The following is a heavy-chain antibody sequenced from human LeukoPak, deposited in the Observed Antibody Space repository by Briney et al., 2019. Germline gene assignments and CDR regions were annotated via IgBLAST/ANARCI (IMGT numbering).Heavy chain of an antibody. Sequence: GGSLRLSCAASRFTFNNAWMSWVRQAPGKGLEWVGRIKSKTDGGTTDYAAPVKGRFTISRDDSRNTLYLQMNSLKTEDTAVYYCTTDFLGSGYYPHFDYWGQGTLVTVSS. D-gene: IGHD3-22*01. CDR1: RFTFNNAW. CDR2: IKSKTDGGTT. J-gene: IGHJ4*02. CDR3: TTDFLGSGYYPHFDY. V-gene: IGHV3-15*01.